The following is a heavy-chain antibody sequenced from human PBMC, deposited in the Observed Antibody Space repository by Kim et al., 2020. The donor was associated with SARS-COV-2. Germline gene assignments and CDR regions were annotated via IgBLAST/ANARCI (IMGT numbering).Heavy chain of an antibody. CDR3: ARVPRGTVVPAAIDY. D-gene: IGHD2-2*01. J-gene: IGHJ4*02. Sequence: ASVKVSCKASGYTFTSYYMHWVRQAPGQGLEWMGIINPSGGSTSYAQKFQGRVTMTRDTSTSTVYMELSSLRSEDTAVYYCARVPRGTVVPAAIDYWGQGTLVTVSS. CDR2: INPSGGST. CDR1: GYTFTSYY. V-gene: IGHV1-46*01.